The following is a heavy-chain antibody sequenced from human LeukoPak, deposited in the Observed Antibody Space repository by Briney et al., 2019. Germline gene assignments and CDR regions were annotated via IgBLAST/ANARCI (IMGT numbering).Heavy chain of an antibody. CDR3: ARVTDGLWSGYPKYYYGMDV. CDR2: IYYSGST. J-gene: IGHJ6*02. Sequence: SETLSLTCTVFGGSISSGGYYWSWIRQHPGKGLEWIGYIYYSGSTYYNPSLKSRVTISVDTSKNQFSLKLSSVTAADTAVYYCARVTDGLWSGYPKYYYGMDVWGQGTTVTVSS. CDR1: GGSISSGGYY. V-gene: IGHV4-31*03. D-gene: IGHD3-3*01.